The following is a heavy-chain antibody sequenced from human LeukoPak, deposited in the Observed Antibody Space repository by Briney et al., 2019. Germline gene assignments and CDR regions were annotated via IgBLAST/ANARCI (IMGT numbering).Heavy chain of an antibody. Sequence: GESLNISCKGSGYTFTNYWIGWVRLMPGKGLEWMGRIDPTDSYTNYSPSFQGHVTISADKSISTAYLQWSSLKASDTAIYYCARQSSGLFLGYWGQGTLVTVSS. D-gene: IGHD3-3*01. CDR3: ARQSSGLFLGY. V-gene: IGHV5-10-1*01. CDR2: IDPTDSYT. CDR1: GYTFTNYW. J-gene: IGHJ4*02.